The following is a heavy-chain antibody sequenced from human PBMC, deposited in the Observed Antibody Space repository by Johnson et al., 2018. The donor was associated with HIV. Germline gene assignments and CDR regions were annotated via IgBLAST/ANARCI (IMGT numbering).Heavy chain of an antibody. CDR2: ISSSGDTT. CDR1: GFIFSDYS. J-gene: IGHJ3*02. V-gene: IGHV3-11*04. Sequence: QVQLVESGGDLVKPGGSLRLSCAASGFIFSDYSMSWVRQAPGKGLEWVSYISSSGDTTYYTDSVKGRFTISRDTAENLLFRQMHSLRVEYTAVYYCARGGRTDYDYDAFDIWGKGTMVTVSS. D-gene: IGHD4-17*01. CDR3: ARGGRTDYDYDAFDI.